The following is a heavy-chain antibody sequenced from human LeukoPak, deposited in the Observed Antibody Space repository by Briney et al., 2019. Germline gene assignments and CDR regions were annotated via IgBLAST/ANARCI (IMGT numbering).Heavy chain of an antibody. Sequence: GESLKISCKGSGYSFTSYWIGWVRQMPGKGLEWMGIIYPGDSDTRYSPSFQGQVTISADKSISTAYLQWSSLKASDTAMYYCERRGVDCSSTSCYSGNWFDPWGQGTLVTVSS. CDR3: ERRGVDCSSTSCYSGNWFDP. CDR2: IYPGDSDT. V-gene: IGHV5-51*01. J-gene: IGHJ5*02. D-gene: IGHD2-2*02. CDR1: GYSFTSYW.